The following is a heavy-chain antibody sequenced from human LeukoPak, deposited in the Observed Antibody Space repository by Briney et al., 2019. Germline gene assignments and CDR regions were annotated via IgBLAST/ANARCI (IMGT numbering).Heavy chain of an antibody. D-gene: IGHD6-19*01. CDR2: IIPIFGTA. J-gene: IGHJ4*02. CDR1: GGTFSSYA. Sequence: SVKVSCKDSGGTFSSYAISWVRQAPGQGLEWMGGIIPIFGTANYAQKFQGRVTITADESTSTAYMELSSLRSEDTAVYYCARAFLRPYSSGWSLFDYWGQGTLVTVSS. CDR3: ARAFLRPYSSGWSLFDY. V-gene: IGHV1-69*13.